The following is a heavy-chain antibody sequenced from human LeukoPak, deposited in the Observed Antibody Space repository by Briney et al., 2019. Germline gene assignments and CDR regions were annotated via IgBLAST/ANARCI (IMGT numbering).Heavy chain of an antibody. V-gene: IGHV4-39*01. CDR2: IYYSGST. CDR1: GGSISSSSYY. D-gene: IGHD1-26*01. J-gene: IGHJ4*02. Sequence: SETLSLTCTVSGGSISSSSYYWGWIRQPPGKGLEWIGSIYYSGSTYYNPSLKSRVTISVDTSKYQFSLKLSSVTAADTAVYYCARQQWELPSTLNWGQGTLVTVSS. CDR3: ARQQWELPSTLN.